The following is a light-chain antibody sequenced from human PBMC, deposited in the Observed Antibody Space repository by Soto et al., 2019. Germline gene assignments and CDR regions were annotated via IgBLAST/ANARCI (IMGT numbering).Light chain of an antibody. CDR3: QTWGTGIHVV. CDR1: SGHSNYA. CDR2: LNSDGSH. J-gene: IGLJ2*01. Sequence: QSVLTQSPSASASLGASVKLTCTLSSGHSNYAIAWHQQQPEKGPRYLMRLNSDGSHTKGDGIPARFAGSSSGAERYLIISSLQSEDEADYYCQTWGTGIHVVFGGGTKLTVL. V-gene: IGLV4-69*01.